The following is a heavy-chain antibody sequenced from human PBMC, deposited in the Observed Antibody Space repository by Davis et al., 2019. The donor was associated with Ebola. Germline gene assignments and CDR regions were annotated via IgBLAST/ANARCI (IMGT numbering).Heavy chain of an antibody. CDR2: ISAYNGHT. D-gene: IGHD6-19*01. Sequence: AASVKVSCKASGYTFNSHGISWVRQAPGQGLEWMAWISAYNGHTNYAQKFQGRLTLTTDTSTTTVYMELRSLTSDDTAVYYCAKESRLLPPSWGQGTLVTVSS. CDR1: GYTFNSHG. V-gene: IGHV1-18*01. CDR3: AKESRLLPPS. J-gene: IGHJ5*02.